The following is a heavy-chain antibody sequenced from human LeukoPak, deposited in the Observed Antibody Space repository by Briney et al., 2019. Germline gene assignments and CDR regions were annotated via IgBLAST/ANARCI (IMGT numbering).Heavy chain of an antibody. Sequence: SETLSLTCTVSGGSISSYYWSWIRQPPGKGLEWIGYIYYSGSTNYNPSLKSRVTISVDTSKNQFSLKVTSVTAADTAVYYCARGLRDTSGWWGWFDPWGQGTLVTVSS. J-gene: IGHJ5*02. CDR1: GGSISSYY. D-gene: IGHD6-19*01. CDR2: IYYSGST. CDR3: ARGLRDTSGWWGWFDP. V-gene: IGHV4-59*12.